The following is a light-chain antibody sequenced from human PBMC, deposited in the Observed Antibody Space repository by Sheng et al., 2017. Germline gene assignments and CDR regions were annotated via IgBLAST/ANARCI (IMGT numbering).Light chain of an antibody. CDR3: QQYYDWWT. CDR1: QSVSSY. Sequence: EIVLTQSPATLSLSPGERATLSCRASQSVSSYLAWYQQKPGQAPRLLIYDASNRATGIPARFSGSGSGTEFTLTISSLQSEDFAFYYCQQYYDWWTFGQGTKVEIK. V-gene: IGKV3-15*01. CDR2: DAS. J-gene: IGKJ1*01.